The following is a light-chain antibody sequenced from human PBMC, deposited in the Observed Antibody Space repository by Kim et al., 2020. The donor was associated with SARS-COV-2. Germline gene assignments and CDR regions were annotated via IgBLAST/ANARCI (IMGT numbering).Light chain of an antibody. Sequence: ASVGERCTITCRASQSISSYLNWYQQKPGKAPKLLIYAASSLQSGVPSRFSGSGSGTDFTLTISSLQPEDFATYYCQQSYSTPQTFGQGTKVDIK. J-gene: IGKJ1*01. CDR2: AAS. CDR1: QSISSY. V-gene: IGKV1-39*01. CDR3: QQSYSTPQT.